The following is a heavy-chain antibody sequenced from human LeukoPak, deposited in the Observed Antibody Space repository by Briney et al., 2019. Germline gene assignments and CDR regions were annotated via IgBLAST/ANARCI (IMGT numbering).Heavy chain of an antibody. J-gene: IGHJ5*02. V-gene: IGHV3-30*02. Sequence: GGSLRLSCAASGFTFSSYGMHWVRQAPGKGLEWVAFIRYDGSNKYYADSVKGRFTISRDNSKNTLYLQMNSLRAEDTAVYYCATPPGTAMVSPWFDPWGQGTLVTVSS. CDR2: IRYDGSNK. CDR1: GFTFSSYG. CDR3: ATPPGTAMVSPWFDP. D-gene: IGHD5-18*01.